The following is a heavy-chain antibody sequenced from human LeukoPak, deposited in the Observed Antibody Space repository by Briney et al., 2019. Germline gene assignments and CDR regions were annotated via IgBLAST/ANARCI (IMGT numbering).Heavy chain of an antibody. J-gene: IGHJ4*02. CDR2: IFYGETA. D-gene: IGHD6-6*01. Sequence: GSLRLSCAASGFTFSSYSMNWVRQAPGKGLEWIGNIFYGETAHYNPSLKSRVSISLDTSKNQFSLRLYSVTAADTAVYYCASFYTSSHYWGQGTLVTVSS. V-gene: IGHV4-59*12. CDR3: ASFYTSSHY. CDR1: GFTFSSYS.